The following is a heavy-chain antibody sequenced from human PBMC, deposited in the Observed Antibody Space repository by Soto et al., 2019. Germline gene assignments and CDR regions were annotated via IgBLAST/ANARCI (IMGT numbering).Heavy chain of an antibody. V-gene: IGHV3-23*01. CDR2: ISGSGGST. J-gene: IGHJ4*02. CDR3: AKHADDSSGYYYVEGPFDY. CDR1: GFTFSSYA. D-gene: IGHD3-22*01. Sequence: EVQLLESGGGLVQPGGSLRLSCAASGFTFSSYAMSWVRQAPGKGLEWVSAISGSGGSTYYADSVKGRFTISRDNSKNTLYLQMNSVRAEDTAVYYCAKHADDSSGYYYVEGPFDYWGQGTLVTVSS.